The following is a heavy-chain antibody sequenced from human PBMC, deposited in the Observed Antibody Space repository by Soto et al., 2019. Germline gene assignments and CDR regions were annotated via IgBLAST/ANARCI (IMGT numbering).Heavy chain of an antibody. CDR2: FSYSVTT. D-gene: IGHD7-27*01. CDR3: ARDNWGSLDY. V-gene: IGHV4-61*01. Sequence: QVQLQESGPGLVKPSETLSLTCSVSGDSVSSRNYQWSWIRQPPGKGLEWIGYFSYSVTTNYNPSLKSRATLSVDTSKNQCSLRLSSVTAADTAVYYCARDNWGSLDYWGQGALVTVSS. J-gene: IGHJ4*02. CDR1: GDSVSSRNYQ.